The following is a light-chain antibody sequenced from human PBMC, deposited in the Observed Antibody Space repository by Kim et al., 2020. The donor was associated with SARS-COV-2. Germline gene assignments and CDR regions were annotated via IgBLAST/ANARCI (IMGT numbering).Light chain of an antibody. J-gene: IGLJ3*02. CDR1: SSNIGAGYD. Sequence: RVTISCTGSSSNIGAGYDVHWYQQLPGTAPNLLIYGNSNRPAGVPDRFSGSKSGTSASLAITGLQAEDEADYYCQSYDSSLSGSVFGGGTQLTVL. CDR3: QSYDSSLSGSV. CDR2: GNS. V-gene: IGLV1-40*01.